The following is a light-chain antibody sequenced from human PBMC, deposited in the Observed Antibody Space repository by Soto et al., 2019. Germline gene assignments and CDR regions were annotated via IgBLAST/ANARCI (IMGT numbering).Light chain of an antibody. Sequence: EIVLTQSPATLSLSPGDRATLSCRASQSVSSFLAWYQQKPGQAPRLLIYDASSRATGIPARFSGSGSGTDFTLPISSLEPEDFAVYYCQHGINWPPHSFTFGPGTKVDIK. J-gene: IGKJ3*01. V-gene: IGKV3-11*01. CDR2: DAS. CDR1: QSVSSF. CDR3: QHGINWPPHSFT.